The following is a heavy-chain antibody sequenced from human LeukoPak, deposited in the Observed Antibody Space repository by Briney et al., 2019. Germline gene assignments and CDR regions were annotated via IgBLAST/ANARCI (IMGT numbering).Heavy chain of an antibody. D-gene: IGHD3-3*01. V-gene: IGHV1-2*02. J-gene: IGHJ4*02. CDR2: INPNSGGT. Sequence: ASVKVSCKASGYTFTGYYMHWVRQAPGQGLEWMGWINPNSGGTNYAQKFQGRVTMTRDTSISTAYMELSRLRSDDTAVCYCARDRKYDFWSGSDYWGQGTLVTVSS. CDR1: GYTFTGYY. CDR3: ARDRKYDFWSGSDY.